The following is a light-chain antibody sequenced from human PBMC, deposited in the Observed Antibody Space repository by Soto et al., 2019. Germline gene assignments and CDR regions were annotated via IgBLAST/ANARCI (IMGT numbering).Light chain of an antibody. CDR2: AVS. Sequence: DIQMTQSPSSLSASVGDRVTITCRARQSISSYLNSYQQKPGKPPKLLIYAVSSFQSGVPSRFSGSGSGTDFSLTITSLQPEDFATYYCQQTYSTPRTFGQGTKVEIK. CDR1: QSISSY. J-gene: IGKJ1*01. CDR3: QQTYSTPRT. V-gene: IGKV1-39*01.